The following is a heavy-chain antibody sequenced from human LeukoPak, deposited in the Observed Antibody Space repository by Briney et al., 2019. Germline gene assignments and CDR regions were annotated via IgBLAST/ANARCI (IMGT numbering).Heavy chain of an antibody. CDR3: ARAPPKLWKYFDY. V-gene: IGHV1-69*05. D-gene: IGHD1-1*01. CDR1: GGTFSSYA. CDR2: IIPIFGTA. Sequence: ASVKVSCKASGGTFSSYAISWVRQAPGQGLEWMGRIIPIFGTANYAQKFQGRVTITTDESTSTAYVELSSLRSEDTAVYYCARAPPKLWKYFDYWGQGTLVTVSS. J-gene: IGHJ4*02.